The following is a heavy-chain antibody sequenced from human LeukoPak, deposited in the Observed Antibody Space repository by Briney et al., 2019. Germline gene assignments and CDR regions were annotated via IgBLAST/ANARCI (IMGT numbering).Heavy chain of an antibody. Sequence: SETLSLTCTVSGGSISSSSYYWGWIRQPPGTGLEWIGSIYYSGSTYYNPSLKSRVTISVDTSKNQFSLKLSSVTAADTAVYYCARLYDFWSPYGMDVWGQGTTVTVSS. CDR2: IYYSGST. J-gene: IGHJ6*02. CDR3: ARLYDFWSPYGMDV. V-gene: IGHV4-39*01. D-gene: IGHD3-3*01. CDR1: GGSISSSSYY.